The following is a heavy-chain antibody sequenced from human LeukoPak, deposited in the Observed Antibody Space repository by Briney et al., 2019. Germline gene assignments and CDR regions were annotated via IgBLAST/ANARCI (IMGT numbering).Heavy chain of an antibody. Sequence: SETLSLTCTVAGGSISSSSYYWGRIRERRGKGLEWIGSIYYSGSTYYNPSLKSRVTISVDTSKNQFSLKLSSVTAADTAVYYCARLKSVFGVVSLFDYWGQGTLVTVSS. CDR1: GGSISSSSYY. J-gene: IGHJ4*02. CDR2: IYYSGST. CDR3: ARLKSVFGVVSLFDY. V-gene: IGHV4-39*01. D-gene: IGHD3-3*01.